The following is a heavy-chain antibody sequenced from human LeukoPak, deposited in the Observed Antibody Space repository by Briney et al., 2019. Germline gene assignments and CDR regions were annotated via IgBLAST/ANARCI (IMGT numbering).Heavy chain of an antibody. J-gene: IGHJ4*02. CDR2: ISYDGSNK. D-gene: IGHD3-16*01. CDR1: GFTFSSYA. V-gene: IGHV3-30-3*01. CDR3: ARWGFKGGLDY. Sequence: GRSLRLSCAASGFTFSSYAMHWVRQAPGKGLEWVAVISYDGSNKYYADSVKGRFTISRDNAKNSLYLQMNSLRAEDTAVYYCARWGFKGGLDYWGQGTLAAVSS.